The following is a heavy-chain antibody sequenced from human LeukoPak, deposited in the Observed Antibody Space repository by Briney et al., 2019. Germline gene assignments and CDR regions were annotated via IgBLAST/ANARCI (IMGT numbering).Heavy chain of an antibody. CDR2: ISGSGNTT. CDR1: GFTFSSFT. Sequence: GGSLRLSCAASGFTFSSFTMSWVRLAPGKGLEWVSTISGSGNTTFYADFVRGWFTTSRDNSKNTLDLQMNSLRVEDTAVYYCAKERALLWFGQFSRGCMDVWGQGTTVSVSS. CDR3: AKERALLWFGQFSRGCMDV. V-gene: IGHV3-23*01. D-gene: IGHD3-10*01. J-gene: IGHJ6*02.